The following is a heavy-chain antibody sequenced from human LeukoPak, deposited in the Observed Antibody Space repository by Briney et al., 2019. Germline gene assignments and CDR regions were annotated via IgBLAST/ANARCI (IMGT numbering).Heavy chain of an antibody. J-gene: IGHJ4*02. CDR1: GGSIRSGSYY. CDR3: ARTASGYHLFDY. D-gene: IGHD3-22*01. V-gene: IGHV4-61*02. CDR2: MYTSGST. Sequence: TSETLSLTCTVSGGSIRSGSYYWNWIRQPAGKGLEWIGRMYTSGSTNYNPSLKSRVTISVDTSKNQFSLKLSSVTAADTAVYYCARTASGYHLFDYWGQGTLVTVSS.